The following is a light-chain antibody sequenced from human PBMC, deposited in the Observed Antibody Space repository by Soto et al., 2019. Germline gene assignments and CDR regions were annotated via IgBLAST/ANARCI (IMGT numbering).Light chain of an antibody. CDR3: QQRNIWPPVT. CDR2: GAS. J-gene: IGKJ5*01. CDR1: QSVSSNY. V-gene: IGKV3D-20*02. Sequence: EIVLTQSPGTLSLSPGESATLSCRASQSVSSNYLAGYQQKPGQAPRLLIYGASTRATGIPARFSGSGSGTEFTLTISSLEPEDSAIYYCQQRNIWPPVTFGQGTRLEIK.